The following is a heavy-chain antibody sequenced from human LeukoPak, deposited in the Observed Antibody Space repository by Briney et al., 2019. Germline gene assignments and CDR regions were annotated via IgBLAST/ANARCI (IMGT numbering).Heavy chain of an antibody. J-gene: IGHJ6*02. D-gene: IGHD2-15*01. V-gene: IGHV1-2*02. CDR2: INPNSGGT. Sequence: ASVKVSCKASGYTFTGDYMHWVRQAPGQGLEWMGWINPNSGGTNYAQKFQGRVTMTRDTSISTAYMELSRLRSDDTAVYYCARQLGYCSGGSCSDYYGMDVWGQGTTVTVSS. CDR3: ARQLGYCSGGSCSDYYGMDV. CDR1: GYTFTGDY.